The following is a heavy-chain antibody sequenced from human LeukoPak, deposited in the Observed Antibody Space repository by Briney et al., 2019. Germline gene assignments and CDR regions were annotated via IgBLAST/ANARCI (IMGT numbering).Heavy chain of an antibody. D-gene: IGHD3-10*01. CDR3: VEDAITMVRGVIFDAFDI. Sequence: GGSLRLSCSASGFTFSSYAMHWVRQAPGKGLEYVSAISSNGGSTYYADSVKGRFTISRDNSKNTLYLQMSSLRAEDTAVYYYVEDAITMVRGVIFDAFDIWGQGTMVTVSS. V-gene: IGHV3-64D*06. J-gene: IGHJ3*02. CDR2: ISSNGGST. CDR1: GFTFSSYA.